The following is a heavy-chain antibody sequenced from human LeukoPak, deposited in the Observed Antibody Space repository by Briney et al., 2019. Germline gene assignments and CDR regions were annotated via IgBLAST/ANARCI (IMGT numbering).Heavy chain of an antibody. CDR3: AKGFDYYFDY. CDR1: GFIFSNYG. J-gene: IGHJ4*02. Sequence: GGSLRLSCAASGFIFSNYGIHWVRQAPGKGLEWVAFIRYDGTEKYYADSVKGRFTVSRENSKNMLYLQMNSLRTEDTAVYYCAKGFDYYFDYWGQGTLVTVSS. V-gene: IGHV3-30*02. D-gene: IGHD3-10*01. CDR2: IRYDGTEK.